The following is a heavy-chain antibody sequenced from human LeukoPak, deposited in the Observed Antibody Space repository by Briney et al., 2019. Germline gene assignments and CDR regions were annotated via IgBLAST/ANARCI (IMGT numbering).Heavy chain of an antibody. CDR3: VRDFLGESGAGGY. V-gene: IGHV3-21*01. CDR2: ISPSGNSK. J-gene: IGHJ4*02. CDR1: TFTFSSYT. D-gene: IGHD3-10*01. Sequence: GGSLRLSCATSTFTFSSYTMNGVRQAPGKGLEGVSSISPSGNSKYHAGSVKGGSTISRDNAENSLYMQMNSLRAEDTGVYYCVRDFLGESGAGGYWGQGTLVTVSS.